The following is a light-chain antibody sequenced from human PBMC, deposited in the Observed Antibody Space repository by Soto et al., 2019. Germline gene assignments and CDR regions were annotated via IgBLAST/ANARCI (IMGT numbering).Light chain of an antibody. Sequence: QSVLTQPPSASGSPGQSVTIFCTGTSSDVGGYNYVSWYQQYPGRAPKLMIYEVTKRPSGVPDRFSGSKSGNTASLTVSGLQAEDEADYYCSSYAASNNFYFVFGGGTKVTV. V-gene: IGLV2-8*01. J-gene: IGLJ3*02. CDR2: EVT. CDR3: SSYAASNNFYFV. CDR1: SSDVGGYNY.